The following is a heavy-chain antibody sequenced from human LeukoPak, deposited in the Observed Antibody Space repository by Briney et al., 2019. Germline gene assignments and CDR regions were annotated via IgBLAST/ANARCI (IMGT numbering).Heavy chain of an antibody. CDR3: ACVIGAAGKFYYFDY. V-gene: IGHV3-23*01. D-gene: IGHD6-13*01. CDR1: GGTFSSYA. J-gene: IGHJ4*02. CDR2: VSSSGGST. Sequence: PGGSLRLSCAASGGTFSSYAMSWVRHGPGQGMEWDSAVSSSGGSTYYAASVKGRFTISRDNSKNTLYLRLNSLTAEDTAVYYCACVIGAAGKFYYFDYWGQGTLVTVSS.